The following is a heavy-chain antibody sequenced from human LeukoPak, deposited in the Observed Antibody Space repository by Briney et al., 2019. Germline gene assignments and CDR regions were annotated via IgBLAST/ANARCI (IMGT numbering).Heavy chain of an antibody. D-gene: IGHD3-3*01. CDR1: GFTFRSYE. Sequence: GGSLRLSCEDSGFTFRSYEMNWVRQAPGKGLEWIAYLSSSGSAFSYADSVKGRFTIARDNAKNSVYLEMNSLRADDTAVSYCARSARLMKGVVEVTALDDWGQGTLVTVSS. CDR2: LSSSGSAF. CDR3: ARSARLMKGVVEVTALDD. V-gene: IGHV3-48*03. J-gene: IGHJ4*02.